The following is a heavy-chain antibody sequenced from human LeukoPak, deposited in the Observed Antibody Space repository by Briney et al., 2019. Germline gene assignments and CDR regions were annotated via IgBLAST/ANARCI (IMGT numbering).Heavy chain of an antibody. CDR1: GGSISSSSYY. Sequence: SETLSLTCTVSGGSISSSSYYWGWIRQPAGKGLEWIGRIYTSGSTNYNPSLKSRVTMSVDASKNQFSLKLSSVTAADTAVYYCARGGTMVRYIYYFDYWGQGTLVTVSS. CDR3: ARGGTMVRYIYYFDY. V-gene: IGHV4-61*02. CDR2: IYTSGST. D-gene: IGHD3-10*01. J-gene: IGHJ4*02.